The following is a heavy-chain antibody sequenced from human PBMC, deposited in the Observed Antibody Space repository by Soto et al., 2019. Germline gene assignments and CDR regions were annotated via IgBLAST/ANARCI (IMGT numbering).Heavy chain of an antibody. V-gene: IGHV3-30*18. J-gene: IGHJ4*02. CDR2: ISYDGSNK. D-gene: IGHD2-2*01. CDR3: ANLIRAADILDY. Sequence: QVQLVESGGGVVQPGRSLRLSCAASGFTFSSYGMHWVRQAPGKGLEWVAVISYDGSNKYYADSVKGRFTISRDNSKNTLYLQMNSLRAEDTAVYYCANLIRAADILDYWGQGTLVTVSS. CDR1: GFTFSSYG.